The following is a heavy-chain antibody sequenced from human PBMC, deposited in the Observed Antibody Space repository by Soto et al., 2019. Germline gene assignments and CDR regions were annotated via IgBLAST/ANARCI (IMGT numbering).Heavy chain of an antibody. Sequence: GGSLRLSCAASGFSFSNYEMNWVRQAPGKGLEWVAYISSGGDTIHYADSVRGRFTVSRDNARNSLSLQMNTLRVEDRALYYCARDRAAGGYWGQGTLVTSPQ. CDR1: GFSFSNYE. CDR2: ISSGGDTI. CDR3: ARDRAAGGY. D-gene: IGHD6-13*01. V-gene: IGHV3-48*03. J-gene: IGHJ4*02.